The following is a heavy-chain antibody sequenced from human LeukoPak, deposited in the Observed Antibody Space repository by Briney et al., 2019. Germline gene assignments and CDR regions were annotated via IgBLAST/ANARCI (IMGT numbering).Heavy chain of an antibody. V-gene: IGHV3-23*01. J-gene: IGHJ4*02. D-gene: IGHD3-22*01. CDR2: ISGSGGST. CDR3: AKRGVVIRVILVGFHKEAYYFDS. Sequence: GGSLRLSCAASGFTLSSYAMTWVRQAPGKGLEWVSAISGSGGSTYYADSVKDRVAISRDNSKNTLYLQMNSLRAEDTAVYFCAKRGVVIRVILVGFHKEAYYFDSWGQGALVTVSS. CDR1: GFTLSSYA.